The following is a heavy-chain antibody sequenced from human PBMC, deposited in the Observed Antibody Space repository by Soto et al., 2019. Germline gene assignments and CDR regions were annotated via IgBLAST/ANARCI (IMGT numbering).Heavy chain of an antibody. J-gene: IGHJ4*02. D-gene: IGHD2-2*01. Sequence: ASVKVSCKASGYTFTSYGISWVRQAPGQGLEWIGWISAYNGNTNYAQKLQGRVTMTTDTSTSTAYMELRSLRSDDTAVYYCASLLPTYCSSTSCYMYYFDYWGQGTLVTVSS. CDR2: ISAYNGNT. CDR3: ASLLPTYCSSTSCYMYYFDY. V-gene: IGHV1-18*01. CDR1: GYTFTSYG.